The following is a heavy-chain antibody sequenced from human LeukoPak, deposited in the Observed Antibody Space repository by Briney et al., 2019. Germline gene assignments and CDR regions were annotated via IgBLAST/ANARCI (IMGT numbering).Heavy chain of an antibody. J-gene: IGHJ6*03. CDR1: GFTFSSYG. Sequence: PGGSLRLSCAASGFTFSSYGMHWVRQAPGKGLEWVAVIWYDGSNKYYADSVKGRFTISRDNSKNTLYLQVNSLRAEDTAVYYCAKDPSAVSSPSDYMDVWGKGTTVTVSS. D-gene: IGHD6-6*01. CDR3: AKDPSAVSSPSDYMDV. CDR2: IWYDGSNK. V-gene: IGHV3-33*06.